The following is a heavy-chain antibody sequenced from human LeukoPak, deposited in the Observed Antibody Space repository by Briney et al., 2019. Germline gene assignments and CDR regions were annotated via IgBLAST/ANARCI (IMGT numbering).Heavy chain of an antibody. CDR1: GFTFSNYA. Sequence: GGSLRLSCAASGFTFSNYALHWVRQAPGQGLEWMGIINPSGGSTSYAQKFQGRVTMPRDMSTSTVYMELSSLRSEDTAVYYCARVGRDGCTSHWGQGTLVTVSS. J-gene: IGHJ4*02. CDR2: INPSGGST. D-gene: IGHD5-24*01. CDR3: ARVGRDGCTSH. V-gene: IGHV1-46*01.